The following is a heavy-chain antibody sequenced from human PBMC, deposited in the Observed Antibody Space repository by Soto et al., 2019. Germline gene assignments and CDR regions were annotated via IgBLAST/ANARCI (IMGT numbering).Heavy chain of an antibody. D-gene: IGHD2-8*01. V-gene: IGHV4-31*03. CDR3: ARLNSGLYQSFDS. CDR1: GGSIRSGGYF. CDR2: IYSSGST. Sequence: QVQLEASGPGLVKPSQTLSLTCSVSGGSIRSGGYFWTWIRQHPGKGLEYIGHIYSSGSTYYIPSLMRRLTMSLDTSKNQFSLNLTSVTAADTALYFCARLNSGLYQSFDSWGQGALVTVSS. J-gene: IGHJ4*02.